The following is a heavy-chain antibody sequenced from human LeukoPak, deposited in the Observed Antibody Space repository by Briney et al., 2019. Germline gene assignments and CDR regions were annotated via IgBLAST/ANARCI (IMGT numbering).Heavy chain of an antibody. CDR2: IYYSGST. V-gene: IGHV4-59*08. D-gene: IGHD5-12*01. CDR3: ARQSWLRTIDY. Sequence: KTSETLSLTCTVSGGSISSYYWSWIRQPPGKGLEWIGYIYYSGSTNYRPSLKSRVTISVDTSKNQFSLKLSSVTAADTAVYYCARQSWLRTIDYWGQGTLVTVSS. CDR1: GGSISSYY. J-gene: IGHJ4*02.